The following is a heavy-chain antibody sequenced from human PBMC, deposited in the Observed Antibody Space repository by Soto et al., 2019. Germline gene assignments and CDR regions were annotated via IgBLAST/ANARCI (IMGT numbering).Heavy chain of an antibody. Sequence: SETLSLTCTVSGGSISSYYWSWIRQPPGKGLEWIGYIYYSGSTNYNPSLKSRVTISVDTSKNQFSLKLSSVTAADTAVYYCARGTWTYDHDYWGQGTLVTVSS. J-gene: IGHJ4*02. V-gene: IGHV4-59*01. CDR2: IYYSGST. D-gene: IGHD5-12*01. CDR1: GGSISSYY. CDR3: ARGTWTYDHDY.